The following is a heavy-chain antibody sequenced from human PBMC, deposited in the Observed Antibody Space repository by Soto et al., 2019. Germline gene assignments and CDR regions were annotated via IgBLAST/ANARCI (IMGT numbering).Heavy chain of an antibody. CDR1: GGTFSSYA. J-gene: IGHJ5*02. CDR2: IIPIFGTA. Sequence: ASVKVSCKASGGTFSSYAISWVRQAPGQGLEWMGGIIPIFGTANYAQKFQGRVTITADESTSTAYMELSSLRSEDTAVYYCARDRNYDYVWGSYRSGWFDPWGQGTLVTVSS. CDR3: ARDRNYDYVWGSYRSGWFDP. D-gene: IGHD3-16*02. V-gene: IGHV1-69*13.